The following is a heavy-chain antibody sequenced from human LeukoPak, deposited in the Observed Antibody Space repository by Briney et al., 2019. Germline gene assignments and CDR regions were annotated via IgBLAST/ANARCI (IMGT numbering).Heavy chain of an antibody. CDR2: ISSSSSYI. Sequence: GGSLRLSCAASGFTFSSYNMNWVRQAPGKGLEWVSSISSSSSYIYYADSVKGRFTISRDNAKNSLYLQMNSLRAEDTAVYYCARDLGRRQQLEPNWFDPWGQGTLVTVSS. CDR3: ARDLGRRQQLEPNWFDP. CDR1: GFTFSSYN. V-gene: IGHV3-21*01. D-gene: IGHD6-13*01. J-gene: IGHJ5*02.